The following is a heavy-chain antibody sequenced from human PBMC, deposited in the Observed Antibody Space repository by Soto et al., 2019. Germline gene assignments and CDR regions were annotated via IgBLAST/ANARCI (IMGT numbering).Heavy chain of an antibody. J-gene: IGHJ5*02. Sequence: ASVKVSCKASGYTFTSYGISWVRQAPGQGLEWMGWISAYNGNTNYAQNFQGRVTMTTDTSTSTAYMELSSLRSEDTAVYYCARDLEGWFDPWGQGTLVTVSS. CDR3: ARDLEGWFDP. CDR1: GYTFTSYG. CDR2: ISAYNGNT. V-gene: IGHV1-18*01.